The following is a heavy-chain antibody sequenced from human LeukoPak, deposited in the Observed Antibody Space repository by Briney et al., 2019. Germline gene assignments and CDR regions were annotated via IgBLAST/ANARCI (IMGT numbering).Heavy chain of an antibody. D-gene: IGHD5-12*01. CDR3: ANPTKGNAFDI. CDR1: GFTFSSYA. J-gene: IGHJ3*02. V-gene: IGHV3-23*01. CDR2: ISGSGGST. Sequence: GGSLRLSCAASGFTFSSYAMSWVRQAPGKGLGWVSAISGSGGSTYYADSVNGRFTISRDNSKNTLYLQMNSLRAEDTAVYYCANPTKGNAFDIWGQGTMVTVSS.